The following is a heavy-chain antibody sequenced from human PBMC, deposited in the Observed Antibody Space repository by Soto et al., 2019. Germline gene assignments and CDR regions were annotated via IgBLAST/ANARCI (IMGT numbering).Heavy chain of an antibody. D-gene: IGHD1-26*01. CDR3: ARRWG. J-gene: IGHJ3*01. Sequence: EVQLVESGGGLVQPGGSLRLSCAASGFIVSSNYMSWVRQAPGKGPEWVALIYSGGTTHYAESVKGRFTISRDKSKNTLYLQMNSLRAEDTAVYYCARRWGWGHGTMVTLSS. CDR1: GFIVSSNY. V-gene: IGHV3-66*01. CDR2: IYSGGTT.